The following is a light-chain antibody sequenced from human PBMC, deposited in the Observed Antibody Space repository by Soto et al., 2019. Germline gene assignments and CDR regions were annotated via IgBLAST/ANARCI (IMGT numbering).Light chain of an antibody. Sequence: DIQLTQSPSFLSASVGDRVTITCRASQGVSSYLAWYQQKPGKAPKLLIYAASTLQSGVPSRFSGSGSGTEFNLKISSLQPEDFATSYCQQLNSYPLFGPGTKVDIK. J-gene: IGKJ3*01. CDR1: QGVSSY. CDR2: AAS. V-gene: IGKV1-9*01. CDR3: QQLNSYPL.